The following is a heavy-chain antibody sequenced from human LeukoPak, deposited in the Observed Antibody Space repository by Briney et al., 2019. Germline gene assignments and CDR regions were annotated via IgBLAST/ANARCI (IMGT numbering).Heavy chain of an antibody. CDR2: ISSNGYRT. CDR1: GFTFSSYA. J-gene: IGHJ2*01. Sequence: GASLRLSCSASGFTFSSYAMHWVRQAPGKGLEYVSAISSNGYRTYYADSVKGRFTISRDNSKNTLYLQMSSLRAEDTAVYYCVRQLAVAGPGYFDLWGRGTLVTVSS. V-gene: IGHV3-64D*06. CDR3: VRQLAVAGPGYFDL. D-gene: IGHD6-19*01.